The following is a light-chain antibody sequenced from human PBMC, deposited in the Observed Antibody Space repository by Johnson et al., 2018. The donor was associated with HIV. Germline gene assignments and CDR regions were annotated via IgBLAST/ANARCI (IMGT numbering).Light chain of an antibody. V-gene: IGLV1-51*02. J-gene: IGLJ1*01. CDR2: ENN. CDR1: SSNIGNNY. CDR3: GTWDSSLSVNYV. Sequence: QSVLTQPPSVSAAPGQKVTISCSGSSSNIGNNYVSWYQQLPGTAPKLLIYENNKRPSGIPDRFSGSTSGTSATLGITGLQTGDEADYYCGTWDSSLSVNYVFGTGTKVTVL.